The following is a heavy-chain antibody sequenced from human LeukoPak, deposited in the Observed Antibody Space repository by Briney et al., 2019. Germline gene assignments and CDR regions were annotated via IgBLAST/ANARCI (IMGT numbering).Heavy chain of an antibody. Sequence: PGGSLRLSCAASGFNFSDYYMSWIRQAPGKGLEWVSFISSGGSIIYYADSVKGRFTISRDNAKNSLYLQMNSLRAEDTAVYYCARDVSGSRLLDYWGQGTLVTVSS. CDR1: GFNFSDYY. CDR2: ISSGGSII. J-gene: IGHJ4*02. CDR3: ARDVSGSRLLDY. V-gene: IGHV3-11*01. D-gene: IGHD1-26*01.